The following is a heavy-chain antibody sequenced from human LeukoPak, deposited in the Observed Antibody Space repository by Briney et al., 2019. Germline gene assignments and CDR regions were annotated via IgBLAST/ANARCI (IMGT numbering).Heavy chain of an antibody. J-gene: IGHJ4*02. D-gene: IGHD6-19*01. CDR3: AKEPYSSGWFDY. CDR1: GFTFSSYA. Sequence: PGGSLRLSCAASGFTFSSYAMSWVRQAPGKGLEWVSAISGSGGRTYYADSVRGRFTISRDNSKNTLYLQMNSLRAEDTAVYYCAKEPYSSGWFDYWGQGTLVTVSS. V-gene: IGHV3-23*01. CDR2: ISGSGGRT.